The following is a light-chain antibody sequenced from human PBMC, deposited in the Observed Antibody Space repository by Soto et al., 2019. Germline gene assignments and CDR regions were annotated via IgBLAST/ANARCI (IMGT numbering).Light chain of an antibody. Sequence: EIGLTQSPGTLSLSPGERATLSGGASQSVSSSYLAWYQQKPGQAPRLLIYGASSRATGIADRFSGSGSGTDFTLTISRLEPEDFAVYYCQQYGSPLIPFGQGTRLAIK. V-gene: IGKV3-20*01. CDR1: QSVSSSY. CDR2: GAS. J-gene: IGKJ5*01. CDR3: QQYGSPLIP.